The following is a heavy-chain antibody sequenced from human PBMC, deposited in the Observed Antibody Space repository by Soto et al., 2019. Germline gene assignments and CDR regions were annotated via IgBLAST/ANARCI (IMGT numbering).Heavy chain of an antibody. J-gene: IGHJ5*02. V-gene: IGHV4-59*12. CDR3: ARTGKFYYYDNSGLPFDP. D-gene: IGHD3-22*01. Sequence: SGTPSPTCTVSCSSIRKDYWSWVRQSAGKGLECIGYISYSGTINYNPSLKSRVTISIDKSKNQFSLKLKSVTAADTAVYFCARTGKFYYYDNSGLPFDPWGQGTLVTVSS. CDR2: ISYSGTI. CDR1: CSSIRKDY.